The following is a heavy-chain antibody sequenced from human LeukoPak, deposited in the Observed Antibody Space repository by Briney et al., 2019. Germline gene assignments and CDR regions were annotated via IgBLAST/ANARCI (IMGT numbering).Heavy chain of an antibody. V-gene: IGHV3-21*01. CDR2: ISSSSSYL. CDR3: ARDRRLASADTVVDY. J-gene: IGHJ4*02. D-gene: IGHD6-13*01. Sequence: GGSLRLSCAGSGFTFSSYGMNWVRQAPGKGLEWVSSISSSSSYLYYADSVKGRFTISRDNAKNSLYLQMNTLRAEDTAVYYCARDRRLASADTVVDYWGQGTLVTVSS. CDR1: GFTFSSYG.